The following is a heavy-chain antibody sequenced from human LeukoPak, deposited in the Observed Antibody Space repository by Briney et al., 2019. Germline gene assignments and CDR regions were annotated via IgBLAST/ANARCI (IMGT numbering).Heavy chain of an antibody. V-gene: IGHV3-48*03. J-gene: IGHJ4*02. Sequence: PGGSLRLSCAASEFTFSSYDIIWVRQAPGKGLEWVSWITGSGGAVKYTDSVKGRFTISRDNAKKSVYLQMNSLRVEDTAVYYCARNGGGLDYGGQGTLVTVSS. CDR1: EFTFSSYD. CDR3: ARNGGGLDY. D-gene: IGHD3-16*01. CDR2: ITGSGGAV.